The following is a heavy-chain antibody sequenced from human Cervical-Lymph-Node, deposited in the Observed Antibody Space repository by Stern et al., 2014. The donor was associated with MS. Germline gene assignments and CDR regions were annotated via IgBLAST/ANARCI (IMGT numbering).Heavy chain of an antibody. D-gene: IGHD4-17*01. J-gene: IGHJ3*01. CDR1: GFALRNSGVS. CDR2: LYLADSK. CDR3: AHSLHGDYYDAFDV. Sequence: DSGPTLVKATPPLTLTCTFSGFALRNSGVSVAWIRQPPGKALEWLVGLYLADSKRYSPSMTSSIIIPTAVSQNHLGLTMTNMDPVDTATYYCAHSLHGDYYDAFDVWGQGTMVTVSS. V-gene: IGHV2-5*02.